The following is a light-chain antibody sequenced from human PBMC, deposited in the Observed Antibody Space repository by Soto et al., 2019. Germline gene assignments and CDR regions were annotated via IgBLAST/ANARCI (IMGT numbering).Light chain of an antibody. CDR2: DVS. Sequence: EIELTQSPGTLSLSPGERATLSCRSSHSVSSNYLAWYQQKPGQAPRLLIYDVSSRATGLPDRFSGSGSGTDFTLTISRLEPVDFAVYYCQQYGISPTFGQGTKVEIK. J-gene: IGKJ1*01. CDR1: HSVSSNY. V-gene: IGKV3-20*01. CDR3: QQYGISPT.